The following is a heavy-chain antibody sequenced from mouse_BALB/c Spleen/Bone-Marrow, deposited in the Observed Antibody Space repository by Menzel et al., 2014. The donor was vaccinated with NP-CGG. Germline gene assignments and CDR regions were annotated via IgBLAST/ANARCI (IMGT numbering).Heavy chain of an antibody. V-gene: IGHV1S137*01. CDR3: ARESIYYYGSTLDY. J-gene: IGHJ2*01. Sequence: VQRVESGAELVRPGASEKISCKGSGYAFTDYAMHWVKQSHAKSLEWIGVISTYYGDASYKQKFKGKATMTVDKSSSTAYMELARLTSEDSAIYYCARESIYYYGSTLDYWGQGTTLTVSS. D-gene: IGHD1-1*01. CDR2: ISTYYGDA. CDR1: GYAFTDYA.